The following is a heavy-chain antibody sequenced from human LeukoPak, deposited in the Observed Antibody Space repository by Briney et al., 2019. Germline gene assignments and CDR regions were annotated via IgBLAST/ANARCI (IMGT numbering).Heavy chain of an antibody. Sequence: GASVKVSCKASGYTFTSYGISWVRQAPGQGLEWMGWISSYNGNTNYAQKLQGRVTMTTDTSTSTAYMELRSLRSDDTAVYYCARDIVVVPAAMVYYYYYGIDVWGQGTTVTVSS. V-gene: IGHV1-18*01. CDR3: ARDIVVVPAAMVYYYYYGIDV. CDR2: ISSYNGNT. J-gene: IGHJ6*02. CDR1: GYTFTSYG. D-gene: IGHD2-2*01.